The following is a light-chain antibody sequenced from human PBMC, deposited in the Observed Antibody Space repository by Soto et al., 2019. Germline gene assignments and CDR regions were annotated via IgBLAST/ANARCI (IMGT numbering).Light chain of an antibody. CDR1: SSDVGKYDR. V-gene: IGLV2-18*02. CDR2: EVT. CDR3: SSYTSTSRYV. J-gene: IGLJ1*01. Sequence: LTQPPSVSGAPGQAVTISGTGTSSDVGKYDRVSWYQQPPGTAPKLIIYEVTNRPSGVPARFSGSKSGNTASLTISGLQAEDEADYYCSSYTSTSRYVFGAGTKVTVL.